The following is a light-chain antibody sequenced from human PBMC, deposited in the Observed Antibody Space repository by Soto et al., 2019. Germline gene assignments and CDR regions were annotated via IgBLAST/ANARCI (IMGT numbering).Light chain of an antibody. Sequence: QSVLTQPPSVSGAPGQRVTIPCTGGSSNIGAGHDVHWYQQIPGTAPRLLVYGNNNRPSGVPDRFSGSQSGTSASLAIAGLQAEDEADYYCQSSDSSLSGPVFGGGTKLTVL. V-gene: IGLV1-40*01. CDR3: QSSDSSLSGPV. CDR1: SSNIGAGHD. CDR2: GNN. J-gene: IGLJ2*01.